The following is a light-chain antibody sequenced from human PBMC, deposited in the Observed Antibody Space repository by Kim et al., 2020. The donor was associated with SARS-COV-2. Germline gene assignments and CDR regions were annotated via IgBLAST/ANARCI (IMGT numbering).Light chain of an antibody. V-gene: IGKV1-33*01. CDR2: GAS. CDR3: QQYDNFPRT. J-gene: IGKJ4*02. Sequence: VGDRHTLPCHACKDNRKILNRYQTKTWQAPQLLISGASNWETGVPSRFSGSGSGTHFSFNISSLEPEDIAAYYCQQYDNFPRTFGGGTKVDIK. CDR1: KDNRKI.